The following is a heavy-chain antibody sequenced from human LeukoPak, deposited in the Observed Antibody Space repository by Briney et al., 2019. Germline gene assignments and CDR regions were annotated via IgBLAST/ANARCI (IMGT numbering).Heavy chain of an antibody. CDR1: GYTFTGYY. CDR3: ARDSSGYFPLRY. Sequence: GASVKVSCKASGYTFTGYYMHWVRQAPGQGLEWMGWINPSGGSTSYAQKFQGRVTMTRDMSTSTVYMELSSLRSEDTAVYYCARDSSGYFPLRYWGQGTLVTVSS. V-gene: IGHV1-46*01. D-gene: IGHD3-22*01. J-gene: IGHJ4*02. CDR2: INPSGGST.